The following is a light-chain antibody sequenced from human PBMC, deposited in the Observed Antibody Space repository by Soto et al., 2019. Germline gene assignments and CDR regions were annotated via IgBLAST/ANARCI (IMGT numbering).Light chain of an antibody. CDR1: SGSVSTSNY. Sequence: QTVVTQEPSFSVSPGGTVTLTCGLSSGSVSTSNYPSWYQQTPGQAPRTLIYSTKTRSSGVPDRFSGSILGNKAALTITGAEADDESDYYCVLYMGSCILVFGGGTKLTVL. CDR3: VLYMGSCILV. J-gene: IGLJ3*02. V-gene: IGLV8-61*01. CDR2: STK.